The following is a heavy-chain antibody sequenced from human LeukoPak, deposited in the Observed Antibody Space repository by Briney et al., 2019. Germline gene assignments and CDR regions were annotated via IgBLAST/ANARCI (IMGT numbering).Heavy chain of an antibody. Sequence: GGSLILSCAASGFTFSSYSMNWVRQAPGKGLEWLSYISSSSSPIYYADSVKGRFTISRDNAKNSLYLQMNSLRDEDTGVYYCARVNWNDVGSFDYWGQGTLVTVSS. CDR2: ISSSSSPI. V-gene: IGHV3-48*02. CDR1: GFTFSSYS. CDR3: ARVNWNDVGSFDY. J-gene: IGHJ4*02. D-gene: IGHD1-20*01.